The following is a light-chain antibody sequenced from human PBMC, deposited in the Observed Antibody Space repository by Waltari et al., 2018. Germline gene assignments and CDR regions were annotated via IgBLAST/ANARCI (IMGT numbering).Light chain of an antibody. CDR2: QAS. CDR1: PTIVGC. Sequence: DIQMTQSPSTLSASVGDRVTITSRASPTIVGCLAWYQQKPGKAPKLLIYQASSLESGVPSRFSGRGSGTEFTLTISSLQPDDFATYYCQQYNSYPITFGQGTRLEIK. V-gene: IGKV1-5*03. J-gene: IGKJ5*01. CDR3: QQYNSYPIT.